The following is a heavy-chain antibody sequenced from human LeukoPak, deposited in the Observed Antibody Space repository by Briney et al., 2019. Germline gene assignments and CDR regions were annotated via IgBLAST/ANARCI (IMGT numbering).Heavy chain of an antibody. J-gene: IGHJ4*02. Sequence: ASVKVSCKASGYTFTGNYMHWVRQAPGQGLEYMGYIDPNSGGTYYIQKFQGRVTMTRDMSINTAYVELSSLTSDDTAVYYCARGGGTVAPAPWVPFAYRGQGTLVTVSS. V-gene: IGHV1-2*02. CDR1: GYTFTGNY. CDR2: IDPNSGGT. D-gene: IGHD4-11*01. CDR3: ARGGGTVAPAPWVPFAY.